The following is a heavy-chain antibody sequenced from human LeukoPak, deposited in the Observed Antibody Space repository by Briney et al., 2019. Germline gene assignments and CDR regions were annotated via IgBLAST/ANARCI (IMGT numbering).Heavy chain of an antibody. J-gene: IGHJ4*02. CDR2: IIPILGIA. CDR3: ASPDYDFWSGSPSPFDY. D-gene: IGHD3-3*01. V-gene: IGHV1-69*04. Sequence: GASVKVSCKASGYPFTTYDINWVRQAPGQGLEWMGRIIPILGIANYAQKFQGRVTITADKSTSTAYMELSSLRSEDTAVYYCASPDYDFWSGSPSPFDYWGQGTLVTVSS. CDR1: GYPFTTYD.